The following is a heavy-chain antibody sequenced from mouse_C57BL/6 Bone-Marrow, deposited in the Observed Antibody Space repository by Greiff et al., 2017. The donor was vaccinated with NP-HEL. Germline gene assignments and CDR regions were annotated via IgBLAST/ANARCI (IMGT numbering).Heavy chain of an antibody. Sequence: QVQLQQSGAELARPGASVKLSCKASGYTFTSYGISWVKQRTGQGLEWIGEIYPRSCNTYYNEKFKGKATLTADKSSSTAYMELRSLTSEDSAVYFCARYSYYGSRYWYFDVWGTGTTVTVSS. J-gene: IGHJ1*03. CDR2: IYPRSCNT. CDR1: GYTFTSYG. CDR3: ARYSYYGSRYWYFDV. D-gene: IGHD1-1*01. V-gene: IGHV1-81*01.